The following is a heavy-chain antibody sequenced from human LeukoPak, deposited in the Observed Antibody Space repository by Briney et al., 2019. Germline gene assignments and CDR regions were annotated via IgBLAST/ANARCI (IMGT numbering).Heavy chain of an antibody. CDR2: INHSGST. J-gene: IGHJ5*02. D-gene: IGHD4-23*01. CDR3: ARGGVPTVVTRVNWLDP. Sequence: SETLSLTCAVYAGSFSGYYWSWIRQPPGKGLEWIGEINHSGSTNYNPSLKSRVTISVDTSKNQFSLKLSSVTAADTAVYYCARGGVPTVVTRVNWLDPWGQGTLVTVSS. V-gene: IGHV4-34*01. CDR1: AGSFSGYY.